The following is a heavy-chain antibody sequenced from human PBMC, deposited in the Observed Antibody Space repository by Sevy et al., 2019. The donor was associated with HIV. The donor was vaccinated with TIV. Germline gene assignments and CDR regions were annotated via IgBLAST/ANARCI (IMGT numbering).Heavy chain of an antibody. D-gene: IGHD6-13*01. J-gene: IGHJ4*02. CDR2: INKDGSVK. CDR3: VKAIAKDGSF. V-gene: IGHV3-7*01. CDR1: GFSLNNYW. Sequence: GGSLRLSCVASGFSLNNYWMNWVRQAPGKGLEWVANINKDGSVKYYVDSVRGRFTISRDNARNLVFLQMSSLRVDDSDLYYCVKAIAKDGSFWGQGTLVTVSS.